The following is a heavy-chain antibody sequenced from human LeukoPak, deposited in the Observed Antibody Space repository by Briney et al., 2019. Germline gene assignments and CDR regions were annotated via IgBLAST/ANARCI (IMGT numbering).Heavy chain of an antibody. D-gene: IGHD3-22*01. CDR2: IYYSGST. CDR1: GGSISSYY. V-gene: IGHV4-59*01. CDR3: AREGYDSSAYYSGFDY. J-gene: IGHJ4*02. Sequence: SETLSLTCTVSGGSISSYYWSWIRQPPGKGLEWIGYIYYSGSTNYNPSLKSRVTISVDTSKNQFSLKLSSVTAADTAVYYCAREGYDSSAYYSGFDYWGQGTLVTVSS.